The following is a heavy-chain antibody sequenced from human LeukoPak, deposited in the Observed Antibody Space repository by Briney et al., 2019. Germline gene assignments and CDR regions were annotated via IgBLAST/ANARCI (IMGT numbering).Heavy chain of an antibody. CDR2: IYYTGRN. CDR3: VRRDTGWNYFDY. J-gene: IGHJ4*02. V-gene: IGHV4-59*08. CDR1: GGSINSHY. Sequence: SETLSLTCAVSGGSINSHYWGWIRQPPAKGLEWIGEIYYTGRNNHNPSLKSRVTISVDTSKNLLSLTLTSVLAADTAIYYCVRRDTGWNYFDYWGQGVLLTVSS. D-gene: IGHD6-19*01.